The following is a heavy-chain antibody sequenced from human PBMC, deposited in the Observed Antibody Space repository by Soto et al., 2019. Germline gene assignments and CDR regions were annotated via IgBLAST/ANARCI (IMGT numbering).Heavy chain of an antibody. Sequence: SETLSLTCTVSCYSISFGYYWGWIRQPPGKGLEWIGSIYQSGSVYYSPSLKSRVTISVDTSKNQFSLKVNSVTAADTAVYYCAGGPKFLWNYFDHWGQGSLVTVSS. CDR3: AGGPKFLWNYFDH. CDR1: CYSISFGYY. D-gene: IGHD3-10*01. CDR2: IYQSGSV. V-gene: IGHV4-38-2*02. J-gene: IGHJ4*02.